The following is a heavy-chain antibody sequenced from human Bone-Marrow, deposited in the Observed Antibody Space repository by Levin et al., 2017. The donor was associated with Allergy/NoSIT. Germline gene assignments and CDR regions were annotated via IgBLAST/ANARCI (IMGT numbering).Heavy chain of an antibody. Sequence: GGSLRLSCVGSGFTFSSYGMHWVRQAPGKGLEWVAVLSYDGNTQYYTGSVKGRFTISRDDSKNTLFLQMNSLRPDDTAVYFCAKDSLPGIAAPGQTDCWGQGTLVAVSS. D-gene: IGHD6-13*01. CDR2: LSYDGNTQ. J-gene: IGHJ4*02. V-gene: IGHV3-30*18. CDR1: GFTFSSYG. CDR3: AKDSLPGIAAPGQTDC.